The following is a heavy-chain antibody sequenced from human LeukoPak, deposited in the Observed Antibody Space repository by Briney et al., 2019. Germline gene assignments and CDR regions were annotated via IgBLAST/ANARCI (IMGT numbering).Heavy chain of an antibody. CDR1: GGTFSSYA. D-gene: IGHD5-18*01. CDR3: AREGGTAKVTWYNWFDP. J-gene: IGHJ5*02. Sequence: ASVKVSCKASGGTFSSYAISWVRQAPGQGLEWMGGIIPIFGTANYAQKFQGRVTITADESTSTAYMELSSLRSEDTAVYYCAREGGTAKVTWYNWFDPWGQGTLVTVSS. V-gene: IGHV1-69*13. CDR2: IIPIFGTA.